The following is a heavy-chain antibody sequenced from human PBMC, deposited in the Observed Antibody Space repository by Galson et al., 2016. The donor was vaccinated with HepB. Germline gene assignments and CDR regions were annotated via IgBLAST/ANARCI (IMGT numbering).Heavy chain of an antibody. J-gene: IGHJ6*03. D-gene: IGHD4-17*01. V-gene: IGHV5-10-1*01. CDR3: ARRHQDTGYYYYMDV. Sequence: SGAEVKKPGESLRISCKGSGYSFTSYWINWVRQMPGKGLEWMGRIDPTDSYTNYSPSFQGHVSISADKSISTAYLQWSSLKASDTAMYYCARRHQDTGYYYYMDVWGKGTTVTVSS. CDR1: GYSFTSYW. CDR2: IDPTDSYT.